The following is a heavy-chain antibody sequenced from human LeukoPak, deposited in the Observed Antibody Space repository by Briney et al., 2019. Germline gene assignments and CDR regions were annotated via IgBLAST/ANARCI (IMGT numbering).Heavy chain of an antibody. V-gene: IGHV1-46*01. D-gene: IGHD3-10*01. J-gene: IGHJ5*02. Sequence: ASVKVSCKASGYTFTSYYMHWVRQVPGQGLEWMGIINPSGGSTSYAQKFQGRVTMTRNTSISTAYMELSSLRSEDTAVYYCARARITYYYGSGPGGWFDPWGQGTLVTVSS. CDR3: ARARITYYYGSGPGGWFDP. CDR1: GYTFTSYY. CDR2: INPSGGST.